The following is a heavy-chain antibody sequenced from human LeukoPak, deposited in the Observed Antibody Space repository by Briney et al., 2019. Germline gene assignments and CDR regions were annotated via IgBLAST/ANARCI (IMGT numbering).Heavy chain of an antibody. CDR2: ISGSGGST. Sequence: TGGSLRLSCAASGFTFNSYAMSWVRPAPGKGLEWVSAISGSGGSTYYADSVKGRFTISRDNSKNTLYLQMNSLRAEDTAVYYCATVRGDFDYWGQGTLVTVSS. CDR3: ATVRGDFDY. J-gene: IGHJ4*02. V-gene: IGHV3-23*01. CDR1: GFTFNSYA. D-gene: IGHD6-25*01.